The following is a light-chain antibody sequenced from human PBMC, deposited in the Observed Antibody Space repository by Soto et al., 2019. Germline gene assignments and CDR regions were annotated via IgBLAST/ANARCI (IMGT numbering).Light chain of an antibody. CDR2: LNSDGSH. J-gene: IGLJ2*01. V-gene: IGLV4-69*02. Sequence: QLVLTQSPSASASLGASVKLTCTLSSGHRSYAIAWHQQQPEKGPRYLMKLNSDGSHSKGDGIPDRFSGSSSGAERYLAISSLQSEDEADYYCQTLDNGIRVFGGGTKVTVL. CDR1: SGHRSYA. CDR3: QTLDNGIRV.